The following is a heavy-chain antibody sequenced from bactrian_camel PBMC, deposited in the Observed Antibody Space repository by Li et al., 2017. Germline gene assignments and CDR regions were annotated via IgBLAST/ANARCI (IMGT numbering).Heavy chain of an antibody. J-gene: IGHJ4*01. CDR2: IYSDGAAT. D-gene: IGHD7*01. CDR3: ASAPDGWHGFWDS. CDR1: GFTFSKYY. V-gene: IGHV3-2*01. Sequence: QVQLVESGGGLVQPGGSLRLSCAASGFTFSKYYMSWVRQAQGKGLEWVSSIYSDGAATYYVDHVKGRFTASADNAKNTVYLQMNSLKPEDTALYYCASAPDGWHGFWDSWGQGTQVTVS.